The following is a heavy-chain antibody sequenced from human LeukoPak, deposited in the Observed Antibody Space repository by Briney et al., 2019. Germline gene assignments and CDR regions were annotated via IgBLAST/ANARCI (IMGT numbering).Heavy chain of an antibody. CDR1: GGSISSYY. CDR3: ARYGRSGYPHSSYDY. Sequence: PSETLSLTCTVSGGSISSYYWSWIRQPPGKGLEWIGYIYYSGSTYYNPSLKSRVTISVDTSKNQFSLKLSSVTAADTAVYYCARYGRSGYPHSSYDYWGQGTLVTVSS. V-gene: IGHV4-30-4*01. D-gene: IGHD5-12*01. CDR2: IYYSGST. J-gene: IGHJ4*02.